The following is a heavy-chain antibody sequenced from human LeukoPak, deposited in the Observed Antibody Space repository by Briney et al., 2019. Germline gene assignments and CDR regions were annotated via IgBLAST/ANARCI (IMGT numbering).Heavy chain of an antibody. V-gene: IGHV4-59*01. CDR2: IYYSGST. CDR3: ARTRIGGSGSYYPYYYYGMDV. CDR1: GGSISSYY. D-gene: IGHD3-10*01. Sequence: SETLSLTCTVSGGSISSYYWSWIRQPPGKGLEWIGYIYYSGSTNYNPSLKSRVTISVDTSKNQFSLKLSSVTAADTAVYYCARTRIGGSGSYYPYYYYGMDVWGQGTTVTVSS. J-gene: IGHJ6*02.